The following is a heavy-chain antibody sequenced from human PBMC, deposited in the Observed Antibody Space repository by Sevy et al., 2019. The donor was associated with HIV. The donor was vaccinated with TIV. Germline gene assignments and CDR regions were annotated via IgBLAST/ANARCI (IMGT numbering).Heavy chain of an antibody. Sequence: SETLSLTCTVSGGSITSYYWSWIRQPPGKGLEWLGYIHYTGSTNYNPSLKSRVTMSVDTSKNQFSLKVSSVTAADTAIYHCARANSRGGYNLNWFGPWGQGTLVTVSS. CDR3: ARANSRGGYNLNWFGP. CDR1: GGSITSYY. V-gene: IGHV4-59*01. D-gene: IGHD6-25*01. CDR2: IHYTGST. J-gene: IGHJ5*02.